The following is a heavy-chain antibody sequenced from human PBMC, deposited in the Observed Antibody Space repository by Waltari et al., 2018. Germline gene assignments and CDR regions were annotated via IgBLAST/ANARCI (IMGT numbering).Heavy chain of an antibody. CDR1: GGSIRSYY. CDR2: IYYSGST. V-gene: IGHV4-59*01. Sequence: QVQLQESGPGLVKPSETLSLTCTVSGGSIRSYYWSWIRQPPGKGLEWIGYIYYSGSTNYNPSLKSRVTISVDTSKNQFSLKLSSVTAADTAVYYCTRGKPGDRGAFDIWGQGTMVTVSS. CDR3: TRGKPGDRGAFDI. D-gene: IGHD3-10*01. J-gene: IGHJ3*02.